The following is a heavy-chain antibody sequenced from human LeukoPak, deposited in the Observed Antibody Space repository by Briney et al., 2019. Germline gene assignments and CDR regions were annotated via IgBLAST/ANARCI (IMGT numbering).Heavy chain of an antibody. D-gene: IGHD2-2*01. CDR2: INHSGST. CDR3: ASSYCSSTSCYWEWFDP. V-gene: IGHV4-34*01. J-gene: IGHJ5*02. Sequence: KPSETLSLTCAVYGGSFNGYYWSWIRQPPGGGLEWIGEINHSGSTNYNPSLKSRVTISVDTSKNQFSLKLSSVTAADTAVYYCASSYCSSTSCYWEWFDPWGQGTLVTVSS. CDR1: GGSFNGYY.